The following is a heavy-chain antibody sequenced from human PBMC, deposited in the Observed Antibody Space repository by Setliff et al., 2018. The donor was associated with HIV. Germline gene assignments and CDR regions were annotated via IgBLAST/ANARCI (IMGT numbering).Heavy chain of an antibody. Sequence: ASVKVSCKASGYLFTGYYMHWVRQAPGQGLEWMGWINPNSGGTNYAQKFQGRVTMTRDTSISTAYMELSRVKSDDTAVYYCATGRDSSGYYFLADYWGRGTLVPSPQ. CDR3: ATGRDSSGYYFLADY. CDR1: GYLFTGYY. J-gene: IGHJ4*02. CDR2: INPNSGGT. V-gene: IGHV1-2*02. D-gene: IGHD3-22*01.